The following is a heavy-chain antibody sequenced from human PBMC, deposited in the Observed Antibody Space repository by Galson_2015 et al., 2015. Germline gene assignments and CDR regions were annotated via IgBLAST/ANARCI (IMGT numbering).Heavy chain of an antibody. Sequence: SLRLSCAASGFTFSSYGMHWVRQAPGQGLEWVAVIWYDGSNKYYEDSVKGRFTISRDNSKNTLYLQMNSLRAEDTAVYYCARDLYCSSTSCYNWFDPWGQGTLVTVSS. D-gene: IGHD2-2*01. CDR3: ARDLYCSSTSCYNWFDP. J-gene: IGHJ5*02. CDR2: IWYDGSNK. V-gene: IGHV3-33*01. CDR1: GFTFSSYG.